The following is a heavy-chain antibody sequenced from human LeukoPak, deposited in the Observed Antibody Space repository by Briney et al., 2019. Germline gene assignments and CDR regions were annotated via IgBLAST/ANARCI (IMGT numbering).Heavy chain of an antibody. V-gene: IGHV4-61*02. Sequence: PSETLSLTCTVSGGSISSGSYYWSWIRQPAGKGLEWIGRIYTSGSTNYNPSLKSRVTISVDTSKNQFSLKLSSVTAADTAVYYCARGPNEDYYDSSGFLIWGQGTLVTVSS. CDR2: IYTSGST. J-gene: IGHJ4*02. CDR3: ARGPNEDYYDSSGFLI. CDR1: GGSISSGSYY. D-gene: IGHD3-22*01.